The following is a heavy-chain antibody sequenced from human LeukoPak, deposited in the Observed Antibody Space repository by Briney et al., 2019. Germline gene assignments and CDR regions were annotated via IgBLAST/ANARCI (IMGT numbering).Heavy chain of an antibody. J-gene: IGHJ6*02. CDR3: AKDLYYYDSSGYYYRGYYYYGMDV. D-gene: IGHD3-22*01. CDR1: GFTFSSYG. Sequence: GGSLRLSCAASGFTFSSYGMHWVRQAPGKGLEWVAVISYDGSNKYYADFVKGRFTISRDNSKNTLYLQMNSLRAEDTAVYYCAKDLYYYDSSGYYYRGYYYYGMDVWGQGTTVTVSS. CDR2: ISYDGSNK. V-gene: IGHV3-30*18.